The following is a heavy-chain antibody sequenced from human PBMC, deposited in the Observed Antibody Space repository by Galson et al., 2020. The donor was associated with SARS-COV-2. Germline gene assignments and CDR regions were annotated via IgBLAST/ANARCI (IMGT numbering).Heavy chain of an antibody. CDR1: GFTFSSYS. V-gene: IGHV3-21*01. D-gene: IGHD1-26*01. CDR2: ISSSSSYI. J-gene: IGHJ6*03. Sequence: NSGGSLRLSCAASGFTFSSYSMNWVRQAPGKGLEWVSSISSSSSYIYYADSVKGRFTISRDNAKNSLYLQMNSLRAEDTAVYYCARDRSEVGIFENYYYYYMDVWGKGTTVTVSS. CDR3: ARDRSEVGIFENYYYYYMDV.